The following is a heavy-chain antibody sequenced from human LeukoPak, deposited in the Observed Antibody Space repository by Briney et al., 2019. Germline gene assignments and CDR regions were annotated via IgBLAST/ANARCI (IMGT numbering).Heavy chain of an antibody. CDR2: IKEDGSEK. V-gene: IGHV3-7*01. CDR3: ARISSGYDWEPDY. J-gene: IGHJ4*02. D-gene: IGHD5-12*01. CDR1: GFTFTNYY. Sequence: GGSLRLSCAASGFTFTNYYMSWVRQAPGKGLEWVANIKEDGSEKYYVDSVKGRFTIFRDNAENSLFLQMSSLRAEDTAVYYCARISSGYDWEPDYWGQGTLVTVSS.